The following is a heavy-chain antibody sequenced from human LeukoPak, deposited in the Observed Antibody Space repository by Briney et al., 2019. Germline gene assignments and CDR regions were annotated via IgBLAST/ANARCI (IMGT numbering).Heavy chain of an antibody. J-gene: IGHJ6*04. Sequence: GGSLRLSCAASGFTCSSYEMNWVRQAPGKGLEWVSYISSSGSTIYYADSVKGRFTISRDNAKNSLYLQMNNLRAEDTAVYYCAELGITMIGGVWGKGTTVTISS. D-gene: IGHD3-10*02. CDR3: AELGITMIGGV. CDR1: GFTCSSYE. CDR2: ISSSGSTI. V-gene: IGHV3-48*03.